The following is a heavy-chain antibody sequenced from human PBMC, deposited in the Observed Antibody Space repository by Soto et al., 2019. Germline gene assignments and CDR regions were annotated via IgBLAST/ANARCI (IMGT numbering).Heavy chain of an antibody. CDR1: GFTFSSYG. D-gene: IGHD6-19*01. CDR3: ARGHPTVAGTNFDY. CDR2: IWYDGSNK. V-gene: IGHV3-33*01. Sequence: QVQLVESGGGVVQPGRSLRLSCAASGFTFSSYGMHWVRQAPGKGLEWVAVIWYDGSNKYYADSVKGRFTISRDNSKNTLYLQMNSLRAEDTAVDYCARGHPTVAGTNFDYWCQGTLVTVSS. J-gene: IGHJ4*02.